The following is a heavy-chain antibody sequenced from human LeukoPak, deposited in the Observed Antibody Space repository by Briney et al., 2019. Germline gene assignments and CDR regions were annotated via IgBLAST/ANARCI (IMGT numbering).Heavy chain of an antibody. D-gene: IGHD5-18*01. V-gene: IGHV3-23*01. CDR1: ELTFINYA. CDR3: AKDSLGGYTYGWGIFDI. Sequence: PGGSLRLSCAASELTFINYAMTWVRQAPGKGLEWVSGISGGGDYTYYADSVKGRFTISRDNSKNTLYLQMNTLRADDTAVYYCAKDSLGGYTYGWGIFDIWGQGTLVTVSS. CDR2: ISGGGDYT. J-gene: IGHJ3*02.